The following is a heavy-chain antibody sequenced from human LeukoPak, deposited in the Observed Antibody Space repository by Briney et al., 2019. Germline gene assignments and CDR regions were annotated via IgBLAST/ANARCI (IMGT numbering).Heavy chain of an antibody. CDR3: AREGGPYRPLDY. CDR2: VNLQGST. J-gene: IGHJ4*02. V-gene: IGHV4-4*02. Sequence: SETLPLACGVSGGSITNTNYWTWVRPPPGKGLEWIGEVNLQGSTNYNPSLMGRVAISVDKSENHISLQLTSVTAADTAVYYCAREGGPYRPLDYSGQGTLVTVSS. CDR1: GGSITNTNY.